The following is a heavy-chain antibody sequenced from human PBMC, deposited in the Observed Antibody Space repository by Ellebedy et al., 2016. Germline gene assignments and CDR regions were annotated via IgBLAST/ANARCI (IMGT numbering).Heavy chain of an antibody. CDR2: INAGNGNT. Sequence: ASVKVSCKASGYIFTTYAMHWVRQAPGQRLEWMGWINAGNGNTKYSEKFQGRVTITRDTSARPAYMELSSLRSEETAVDYCARCSGGSCRSYGMDVWGQGTTVTVSS. J-gene: IGHJ6*02. V-gene: IGHV1-3*01. CDR1: GYIFTTYA. D-gene: IGHD2-15*01. CDR3: ARCSGGSCRSYGMDV.